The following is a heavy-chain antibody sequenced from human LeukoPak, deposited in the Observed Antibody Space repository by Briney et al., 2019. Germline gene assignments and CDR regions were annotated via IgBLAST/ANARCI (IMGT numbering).Heavy chain of an antibody. CDR3: AKSIDPMVRGGDY. Sequence: GRSLRLSCAASGFTFSSYGMHWVRQAPGKGLEWVSAISGSGGSTYYADSVKGRFTISRDNSKNTLYLQMNSLRAEDTAVYYCAKSIDPMVRGGDYWGQGTLVTVSS. D-gene: IGHD3-10*01. CDR2: ISGSGGST. V-gene: IGHV3-23*01. CDR1: GFTFSSYG. J-gene: IGHJ4*02.